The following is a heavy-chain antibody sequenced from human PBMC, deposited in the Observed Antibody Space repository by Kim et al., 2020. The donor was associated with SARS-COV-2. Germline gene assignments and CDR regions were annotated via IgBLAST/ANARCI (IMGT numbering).Heavy chain of an antibody. J-gene: IGHJ4*02. D-gene: IGHD2-15*01. V-gene: IGHV1-18*04. Sequence: ASVKVSCKASGYTFTSYGISWVRQAPGQGLEWMGWISAYNGNTNYAQKLQGRVTMTTDTSTSTAYMELRSLRSDDTAVYYCAIFDHPLGWWGLDYWGQGTLVTVSS. CDR3: AIFDHPLGWWGLDY. CDR1: GYTFTSYG. CDR2: ISAYNGNT.